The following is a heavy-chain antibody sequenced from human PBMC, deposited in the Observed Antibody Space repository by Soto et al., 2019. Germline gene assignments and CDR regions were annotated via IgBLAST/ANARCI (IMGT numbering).Heavy chain of an antibody. CDR2: IIPLFGTT. Sequence: QVQVVQSGVAVRRPGSSVKVSCKASGDTFKNCVISWVRQAPGQGLEWMGGIIPLFGTTDFAQRFQGRLTITTDEPTTTAYMELSRLRSEDTATYYCAAELGFGKLSVVWGQGTTVIVPS. CDR1: GDTFKNCV. CDR3: AAELGFGKLSVV. J-gene: IGHJ6*02. D-gene: IGHD3-10*01. V-gene: IGHV1-69*01.